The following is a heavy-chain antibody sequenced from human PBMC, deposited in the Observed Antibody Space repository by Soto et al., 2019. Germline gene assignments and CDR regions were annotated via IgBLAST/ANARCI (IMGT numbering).Heavy chain of an antibody. CDR3: AKNPGYYYDSTGYHFDY. D-gene: IGHD3-22*01. CDR2: ISYGGGTT. Sequence: GGSLSLSCAASEVPFSNYSMSWVRQAPGKGLEWVSAISYGGGTTYYADSVKGRFTISRDNSKNTLYLQMNSLRAEDTAVYYCAKNPGYYYDSTGYHFDYWGQGTLVTVSS. CDR1: EVPFSNYS. J-gene: IGHJ4*02. V-gene: IGHV3-23*01.